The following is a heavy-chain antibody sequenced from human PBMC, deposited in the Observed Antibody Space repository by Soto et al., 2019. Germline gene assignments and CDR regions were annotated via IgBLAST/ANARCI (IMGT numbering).Heavy chain of an antibody. Sequence: QVQLVQSGAEVKKPGASVKVSCKASRYTFTRYDINWVRQATGQGLEWMVWMNPNSGNTGYAQKFQGRVTMTRSTSIRTSYMELRSLRYEETAVYYCAREMGVWFGDQNQKQAVEYWGQGTLVTVS. CDR3: AREMGVWFGDQNQKQAVEY. D-gene: IGHD3-10*01. J-gene: IGHJ4*02. V-gene: IGHV1-8*01. CDR2: MNPNSGNT. CDR1: RYTFTRYD.